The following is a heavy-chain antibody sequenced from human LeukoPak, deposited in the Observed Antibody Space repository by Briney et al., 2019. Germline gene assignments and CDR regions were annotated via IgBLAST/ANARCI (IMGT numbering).Heavy chain of an antibody. CDR1: GYTFTNYY. Sequence: PGASVKVSCKTSGYTFTNYYVHWVRQAPGQGLEWMGMINPSGSSTSNAQKFQGRVTMTRDTSTSTVYMELSSLRSEDTAVYYCAREREAALCFDYWGQGTLVTVSS. J-gene: IGHJ4*02. CDR3: AREREAALCFDY. CDR2: INPSGSST. D-gene: IGHD6-25*01. V-gene: IGHV1-46*01.